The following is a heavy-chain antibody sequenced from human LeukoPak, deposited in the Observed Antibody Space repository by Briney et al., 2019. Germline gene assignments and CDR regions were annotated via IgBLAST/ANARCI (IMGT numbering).Heavy chain of an antibody. CDR1: GGSISSSSYY. CDR3: ARLGYSSGLTFDY. V-gene: IGHV4-39*07. J-gene: IGHJ4*02. Sequence: SETLSLTCTASGGSISSSSYYWGWIRQPPGKGLEWIGSIYYSGSTYYNPSLKSRVTISVDTSKNQFSLKLSSVTAADTAVYYCARLGYSSGLTFDYWGQGTLVTVSS. D-gene: IGHD6-19*01. CDR2: IYYSGST.